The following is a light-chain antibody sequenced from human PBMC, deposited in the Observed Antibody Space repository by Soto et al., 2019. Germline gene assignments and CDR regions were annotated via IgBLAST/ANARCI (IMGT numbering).Light chain of an antibody. CDR2: HSS. CDR1: QNIPNIY. CDR3: QQYYYSPLT. J-gene: IGKJ1*01. Sequence: ENVLTQSPDTLPLSPGERATLSCRASQNIPNIYLAWYQQRPGQPPTLLMYHSSIRATGIPDRFSGTGTGTDFTLTISRLEPEDFAVYYCQQYYYSPLTFGQGDQGGYQT. V-gene: IGKV3-20*01.